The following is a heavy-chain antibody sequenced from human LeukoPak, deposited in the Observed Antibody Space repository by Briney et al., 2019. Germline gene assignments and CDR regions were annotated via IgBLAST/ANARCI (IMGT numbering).Heavy chain of an antibody. CDR3: AKISGYYYTELDY. V-gene: IGHV3-30*02. CDR1: GFTFSSYA. D-gene: IGHD3-22*01. Sequence: GGSLRLSCAASGFTFSSYAMHWVRQAPGKGLEWVAFIRYDGSNKYYADSVKGRFTISRDNSKNTLYLQMNSLRAEDTAVYYCAKISGYYYTELDYWGQGTLVTVSS. CDR2: IRYDGSNK. J-gene: IGHJ4*02.